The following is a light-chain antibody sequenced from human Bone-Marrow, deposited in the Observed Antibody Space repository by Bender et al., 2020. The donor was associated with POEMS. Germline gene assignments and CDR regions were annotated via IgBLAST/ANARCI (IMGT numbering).Light chain of an antibody. Sequence: QSALTQPPSASGSPGQSVTISCTGTSSDVGRYDFVTWYQQYPGKAPKVMIYDVYTRPSGVSDRFSGSKSGNTASLTVSGLQAEDEADYYCSSYAASMTLVFGGGTKVTVL. CDR1: SSDVGRYDF. V-gene: IGLV2-8*01. CDR2: DVY. J-gene: IGLJ2*01. CDR3: SSYAASMTLV.